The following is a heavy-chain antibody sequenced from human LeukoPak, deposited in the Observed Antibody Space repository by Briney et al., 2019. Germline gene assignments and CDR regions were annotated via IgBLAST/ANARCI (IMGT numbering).Heavy chain of an antibody. CDR1: GFTFSDYY. CDR3: ARKGYGDPAARYNWFDP. CDR2: ISSSSTI. J-gene: IGHJ5*02. V-gene: IGHV3-69-1*02. Sequence: GGSLRLSCAASGFTFSDYYMNWVPQAPGKGLEWVSSISSSSTIYYADSVKGRFTISRDNAKNSLYLQMNSLRAEDTAVYYCARKGYGDPAARYNWFDPWGQGTLVTVSS. D-gene: IGHD4-17*01.